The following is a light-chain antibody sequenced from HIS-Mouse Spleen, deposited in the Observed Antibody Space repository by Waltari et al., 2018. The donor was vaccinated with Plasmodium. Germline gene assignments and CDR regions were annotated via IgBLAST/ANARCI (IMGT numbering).Light chain of an antibody. V-gene: IGLV1-44*01. CDR2: SHN. Sequence: QSVLTQPPSASGTPGQRVTISCSGSSSNIGSNTVNWYQPLPGTAPKLLSYSHNQRPSGVPDRFSGSKSGTSASLAISGLQSEDEADYYCAALDDSLNGVVFGGGTKLTVL. J-gene: IGLJ2*01. CDR3: AALDDSLNGVV. CDR1: SSNIGSNT.